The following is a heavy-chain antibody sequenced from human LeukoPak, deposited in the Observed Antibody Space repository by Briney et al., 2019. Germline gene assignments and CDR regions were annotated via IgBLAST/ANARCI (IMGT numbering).Heavy chain of an antibody. Sequence: GRSLRLSCAASGFTFSSYAMHWVRQAPGKGLEWVAVISYDGSNRHYADSVKGRFTISRDNSKNTLYLQMNSLRVEDTAVYYCAKGGRITMLRGVQRDHYFDYWGQGTLVTVSS. J-gene: IGHJ4*02. CDR2: ISYDGSNR. CDR3: AKGGRITMLRGVQRDHYFDY. CDR1: GFTFSSYA. D-gene: IGHD3-10*01. V-gene: IGHV3-30*04.